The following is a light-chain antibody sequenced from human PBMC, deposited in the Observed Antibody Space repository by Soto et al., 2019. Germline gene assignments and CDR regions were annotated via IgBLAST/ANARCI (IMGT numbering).Light chain of an antibody. CDR3: QHYEKSSGT. CDR1: QTVRNNY. Sequence: EFVLTQSPGTLSLSPGERATLSCRASQTVRNNYLAWYQQKPGQAPRLLIYDASSRATGIPDRFSGGGSGTDFTLTISRLEPEDFAVYYCQHYEKSSGTFGQGTKVDIK. CDR2: DAS. J-gene: IGKJ1*01. V-gene: IGKV3-20*01.